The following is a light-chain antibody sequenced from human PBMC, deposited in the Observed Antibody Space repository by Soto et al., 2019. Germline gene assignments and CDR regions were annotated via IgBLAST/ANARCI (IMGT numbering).Light chain of an antibody. CDR3: QQYGNSPIT. CDR2: AAS. CDR1: QSVSSSY. Sequence: IVRSASPASLSVSPGRKATLSCTPSQSVSSSYLVWHQQKPGQAPRLLIYAASNRATGIPDRFSGSGSGTDFTLTIDGPEPEDFAVYYCQQYGNSPITFGQGTRLEIK. V-gene: IGKV3-20*01. J-gene: IGKJ5*01.